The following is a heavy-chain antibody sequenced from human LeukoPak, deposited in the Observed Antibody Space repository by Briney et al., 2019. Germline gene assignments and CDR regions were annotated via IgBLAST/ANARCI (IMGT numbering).Heavy chain of an antibody. Sequence: PSETLSLTCTVSGGSISSYCWSWIRQPPGKGLEWIGYIYYSGSTNYNPSLKSRVTISVDTSKNQFSLKLSSVTAADTAVYYCARVGGFWGSYRWGTFDIWGQGTMVTVSS. J-gene: IGHJ3*02. CDR2: IYYSGST. D-gene: IGHD3-16*02. CDR3: ARVGGFWGSYRWGTFDI. V-gene: IGHV4-59*01. CDR1: GGSISSYC.